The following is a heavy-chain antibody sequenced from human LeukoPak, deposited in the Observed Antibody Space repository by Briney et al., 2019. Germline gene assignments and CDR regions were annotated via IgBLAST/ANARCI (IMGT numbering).Heavy chain of an antibody. D-gene: IGHD1/OR15-1a*01. CDR3: AKNTRGSDY. Sequence: SETLSLTCAVYGGSFSGYYWSWIRQPPGKGLEWIGEINHSGSTNYNPSLKSRFTISVDTSKNQFSLKLSSVTAADTAVYYCAKNTRGSDYWGQGTMVTVSS. CDR1: GGSFSGYY. CDR2: INHSGST. V-gene: IGHV4-34*01. J-gene: IGHJ4*02.